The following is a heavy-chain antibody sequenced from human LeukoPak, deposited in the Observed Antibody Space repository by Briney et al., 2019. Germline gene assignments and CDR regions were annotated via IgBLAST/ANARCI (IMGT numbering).Heavy chain of an antibody. V-gene: IGHV3-30*03. D-gene: IGHD5/OR15-5a*01. J-gene: IGHJ4*02. CDR1: GFTFSSYG. Sequence: PGGSLRLSCAASGFTFSSYGMHWVRQAPGKGLEWVAVISYDGSNKYYADSVKGRFTISRDNSKNTLYLQMNSLRAEDTAVYYCARVAVYDNTFFDYWGQGTLVTVSS. CDR2: ISYDGSNK. CDR3: ARVAVYDNTFFDY.